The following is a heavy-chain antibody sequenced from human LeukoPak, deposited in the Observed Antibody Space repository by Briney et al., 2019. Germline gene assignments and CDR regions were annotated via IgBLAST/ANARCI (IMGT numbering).Heavy chain of an antibody. V-gene: IGHV4-61*02. CDR2: IYNSGST. CDR3: ARGRYFDY. CDR1: GGSISSGGYY. J-gene: IGHJ4*02. Sequence: PSETLSLTCSVSGGSISSGGYYWNWIRQPAGKGLEWIGRIYNSGSTNYNPSLKSRVTMSVDTSKNQFSLKLSSVTAADTAVYYCARGRYFDYWGQGTLVTVSS.